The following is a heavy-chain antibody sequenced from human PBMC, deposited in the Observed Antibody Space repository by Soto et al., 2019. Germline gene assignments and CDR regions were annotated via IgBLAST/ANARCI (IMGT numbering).Heavy chain of an antibody. CDR3: ARDLNLSSGWYVYYYYYMDV. Sequence: EVQLVESGGGLVQPGGSLRLSCAASGFTFSSYSMNWVRQAPGKGLEWVSYISSSSSTIYYADSVKGRFTISRDNAKNSLYLQMNSLRAEDTAVYYCARDLNLSSGWYVYYYYYMDVWGKGTTVTVSS. CDR1: GFTFSSYS. V-gene: IGHV3-48*01. J-gene: IGHJ6*03. CDR2: ISSSSSTI. D-gene: IGHD6-19*01.